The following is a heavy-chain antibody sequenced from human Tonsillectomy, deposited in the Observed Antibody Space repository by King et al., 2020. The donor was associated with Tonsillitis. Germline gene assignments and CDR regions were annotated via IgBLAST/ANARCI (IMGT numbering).Heavy chain of an antibody. V-gene: IGHV3-23*04. CDR2: ISGSGGST. CDR1: GFTFSSYA. J-gene: IGHJ4*02. D-gene: IGHD4-17*01. Sequence: VQLVESGGGLVQPGGSLRLSCAASGFTFSSYAMNWVRQAPGKGLEWVSAISGSGGSTYYADSVKGHFTISRDNSKSTLYLQMNSLRAEDTAVYYCAKDYGDGPYYFAYWGQGTLVTVSS. CDR3: AKDYGDGPYYFAY.